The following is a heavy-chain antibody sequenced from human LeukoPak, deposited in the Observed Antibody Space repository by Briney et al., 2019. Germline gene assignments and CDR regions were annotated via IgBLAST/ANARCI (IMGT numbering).Heavy chain of an antibody. Sequence: PSETLSLTCTVSGGSISSSSYYWGWIRQPPGKGLEWIGSIYHRGNTYYNPSLKSRVTISVDTSKNQFSLKLSSVTAADTAVYYCAISLGTAAAGHPFDPWGQGTLVTVSS. CDR3: AISLGTAAAGHPFDP. CDR1: GGSISSSSYY. CDR2: IYHRGNT. D-gene: IGHD6-13*01. V-gene: IGHV4-39*01. J-gene: IGHJ5*02.